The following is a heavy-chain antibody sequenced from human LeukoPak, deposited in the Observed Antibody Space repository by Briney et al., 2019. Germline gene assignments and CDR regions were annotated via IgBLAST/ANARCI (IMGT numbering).Heavy chain of an antibody. CDR1: GYTFTGYW. J-gene: IGHJ4*02. CDR3: AREVSPTVTAFFDY. D-gene: IGHD4-17*01. CDR2: INPNSGGT. V-gene: IGHV1-2*02. Sequence: ASVKVSCKAFGYTFTGYWMHWVRQAPGQGLEWMGWINPNSGGTNYAQKFQGRVTMTRDTSISTAYMELSRLRSDDTAVYYCAREVSPTVTAFFDYWGQGTLVTVSS.